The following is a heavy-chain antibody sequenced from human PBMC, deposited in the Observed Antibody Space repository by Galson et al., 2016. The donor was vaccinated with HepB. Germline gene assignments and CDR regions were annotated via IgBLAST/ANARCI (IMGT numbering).Heavy chain of an antibody. J-gene: IGHJ4*02. CDR1: GFALSSYA. D-gene: IGHD6-19*01. V-gene: IGHV3-23*01. CDR3: AKPHTSGWLTSFDH. Sequence: SLRLSCAASGFALSSYAVNWVRQAPGKRLEWIASIGLSGSITHYSDSVKGRFTTSRDNSKNTAYLEMNSLRADDTAIYYCAKPHTSGWLTSFDHWGQGNLVTVSS. CDR2: IGLSGSIT.